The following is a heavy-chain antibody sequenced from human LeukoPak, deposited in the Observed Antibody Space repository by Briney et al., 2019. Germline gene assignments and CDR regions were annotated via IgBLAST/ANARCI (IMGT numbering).Heavy chain of an antibody. J-gene: IGHJ5*02. CDR1: GGSISSGGYY. CDR2: INHSGST. CDR3: ARGQVVPAVRTFDP. D-gene: IGHD2-2*01. V-gene: IGHV4-39*07. Sequence: SETLSLTCTVSGGSISSGGYYRSWIRQPPGKGLEWIGEINHSGSTNYNPSLKSRVTISVDTSKNQFSLKLTSVTAADTAVYYCARGQVVPAVRTFDPWGQGTLVTVSS.